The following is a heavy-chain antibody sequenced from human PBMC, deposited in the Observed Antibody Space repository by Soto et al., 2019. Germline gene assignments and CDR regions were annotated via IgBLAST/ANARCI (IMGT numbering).Heavy chain of an antibody. CDR3: ATSYFASGSNYRFDN. V-gene: IGHV1-18*01. J-gene: IGHJ4*02. D-gene: IGHD3-10*01. CDR1: GYAFSFG. CDR2: ISASDGST. Sequence: ASVKVSCKASGYAFSFGFSWVRQAPGQGLEWMGWISASDGSTNSAQKFRGRISLTTDTSTNTAYLDLLSLTSDDTAVYFCATSYFASGSNYRFDNWGQGTLVTVSS.